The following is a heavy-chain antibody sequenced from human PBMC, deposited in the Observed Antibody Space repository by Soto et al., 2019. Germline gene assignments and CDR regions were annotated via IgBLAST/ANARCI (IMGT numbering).Heavy chain of an antibody. Sequence: PSETLSLTCAVSGGSISSGGYSWSWIRQPPGKGLEWIGYIYHSGSTYYNPSLKSRVTISVDRSKNQFSLKLSSVTAADTAVYYCARSERSWYANFDYWGQGTLDTVSS. CDR1: GGSISSGGYS. CDR2: IYHSGST. CDR3: ARSERSWYANFDY. J-gene: IGHJ4*02. D-gene: IGHD6-13*01. V-gene: IGHV4-30-2*01.